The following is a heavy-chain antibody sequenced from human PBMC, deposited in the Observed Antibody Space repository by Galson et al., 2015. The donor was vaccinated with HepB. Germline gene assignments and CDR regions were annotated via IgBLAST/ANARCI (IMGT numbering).Heavy chain of an antibody. CDR3: HYDFWSGYNQSWSDY. D-gene: IGHD3-3*01. CDR1: GFTFSSYA. CDR2: ISGSGGST. J-gene: IGHJ4*02. V-gene: IGHV3-23*01. Sequence: SLRLSCAASGFTFSSYAMSWVRQAPGKGLEWVSAISGSGGSTYYADSVKGRFTISRDNSKNTLYLQMNSLRAEDTAVYYCHYDFWSGYNQSWSDYWGQGTLVTVSS.